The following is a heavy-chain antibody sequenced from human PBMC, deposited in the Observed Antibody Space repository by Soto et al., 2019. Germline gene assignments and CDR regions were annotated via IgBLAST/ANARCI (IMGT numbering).Heavy chain of an antibody. Sequence: EVQLLESGGGLVQPGGSLRLSCAASGFTFSNYAMSWVRQAPGKGLEWVSAVSISGGSTYYADSVKGRFTISRDNSKTPLCLQMNSLSAEATAISCCAQSVGIGCTGGSCYSFDYWGQGTLVTVSS. V-gene: IGHV3-23*01. CDR3: AQSVGIGCTGGSCYSFDY. D-gene: IGHD2-15*01. CDR2: VSISGGST. CDR1: GFTFSNYA. J-gene: IGHJ4*02.